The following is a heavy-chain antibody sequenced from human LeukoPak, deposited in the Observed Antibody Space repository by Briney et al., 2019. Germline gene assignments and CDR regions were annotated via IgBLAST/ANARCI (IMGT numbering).Heavy chain of an antibody. J-gene: IGHJ4*02. D-gene: IGHD1-26*01. Sequence: GSLRLSCAASGFTFSSYWMHWVRQAPGKGLVWVSRINSDGSSTSYADSVKCRFTISRDNAKNTLYLQMNSLRAEDTAVYYCARDSEEWELGYWGQGTLATVSS. V-gene: IGHV3-74*01. CDR1: GFTFSSYW. CDR3: ARDSEEWELGY. CDR2: INSDGSST.